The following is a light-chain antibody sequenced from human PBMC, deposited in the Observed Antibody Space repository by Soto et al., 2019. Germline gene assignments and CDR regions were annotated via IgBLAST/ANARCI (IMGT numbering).Light chain of an antibody. J-gene: IGLJ3*02. Sequence: QSALTQPPSASGTPGQRVTISCSGSSSNIESNYVYWYQQLPGTAPKLLIYRNNQRPSGVPDRFSGSKSGTSASLAISGLRSEDEADYYCAAWDDSLSVVFGGGTKLTVL. CDR1: SSNIESNY. V-gene: IGLV1-47*01. CDR3: AAWDDSLSVV. CDR2: RNN.